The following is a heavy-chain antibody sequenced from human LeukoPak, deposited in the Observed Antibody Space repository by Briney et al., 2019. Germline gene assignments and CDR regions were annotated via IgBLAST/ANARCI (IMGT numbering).Heavy chain of an antibody. CDR2: INHSGST. J-gene: IGHJ4*02. V-gene: IGHV4-34*01. CDR3: ARRHYDYVWGSYRNPRFDY. CDR1: GGSISSYY. D-gene: IGHD3-16*02. Sequence: SETLSLTCTVSGGSISSYYWSWIRQPPGKGLEWIGEINHSGSTNYNPSLKSRVTISVDTSKNQFSLKLSSVTAADTAVYYCARRHYDYVWGSYRNPRFDYWGQGTLVTVSS.